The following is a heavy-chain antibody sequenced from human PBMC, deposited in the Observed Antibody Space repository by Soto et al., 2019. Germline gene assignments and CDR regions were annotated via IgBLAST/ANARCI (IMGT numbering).Heavy chain of an antibody. CDR2: IYYRGNT. J-gene: IGHJ6*02. CDR1: GGSISNYY. V-gene: IGHV4-59*01. CDR3: ARDRTDYAVHYYGMDI. D-gene: IGHD2-2*01. Sequence: ETLSLTCTVSGGSISNYYWSWIRQTPGKGLEWIGYIYYRGNTYYNPSLKSRVTISVDTSRNQFSLRLSSVTAADTAVYYCARDRTDYAVHYYGMDIWGQGTTVTVSS.